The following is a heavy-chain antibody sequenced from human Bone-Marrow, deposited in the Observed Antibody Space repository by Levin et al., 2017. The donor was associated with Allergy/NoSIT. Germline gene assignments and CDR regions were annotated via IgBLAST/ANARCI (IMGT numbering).Heavy chain of an antibody. J-gene: IGHJ5*02. CDR1: GFTFSSYS. CDR3: ARPDCSGTSCDYFCDA. V-gene: IGHV3-48*02. CDR2: ISRSSSTI. Sequence: PGGSLRPSCAASGFTFSSYSMNWVRQAPGRGLEWVSYISRSSSTISYANSVKGRFTISRDNAKNSLYLQMNSLRDEDTAVYYCARPDCSGTSCDYFCDARGQRALVTVTS. D-gene: IGHD2-2*01.